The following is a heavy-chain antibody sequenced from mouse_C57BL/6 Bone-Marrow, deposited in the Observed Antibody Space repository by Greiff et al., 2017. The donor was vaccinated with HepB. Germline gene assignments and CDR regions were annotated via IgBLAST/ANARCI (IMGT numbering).Heavy chain of an antibody. CDR1: GYTFTSYW. V-gene: IGHV1-55*01. J-gene: IGHJ4*01. CDR3: ASSIYYDYLYAMDY. D-gene: IGHD2-4*01. CDR2: IYPGSGST. Sequence: VKLQQPGAELVKPGASVKMSCKASGYTFTSYWITWVKQRPGQGLEWIGDIYPGSGSTNYNEKFKSKATLTVDTSSSTAYMQLSSLTSEDSAVYYCASSIYYDYLYAMDYWGQGTSVTVSS.